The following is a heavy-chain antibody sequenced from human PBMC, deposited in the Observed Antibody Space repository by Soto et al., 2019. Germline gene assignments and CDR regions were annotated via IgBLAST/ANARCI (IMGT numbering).Heavy chain of an antibody. D-gene: IGHD1-7*01. CDR1: GGSVSSGSYY. J-gene: IGHJ6*02. Sequence: SETLSLTXTVSGGSVSSGSYYWSWIRQPPGKGLEWIGYIYYSGSTNYNPSLKSRVTISVDTSKNQFSLKLSSVTAADTAVYYCARDSPEVHYLWLNYAPPPVYGMDVWGQGTTVTVSS. CDR2: IYYSGST. V-gene: IGHV4-61*01. CDR3: ARDSPEVHYLWLNYAPPPVYGMDV.